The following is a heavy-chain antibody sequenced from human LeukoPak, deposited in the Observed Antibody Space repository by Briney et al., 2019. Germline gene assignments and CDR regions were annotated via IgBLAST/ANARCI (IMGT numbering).Heavy chain of an antibody. CDR2: IYPGDSDT. J-gene: IGHJ3*02. Sequence: GESLQISCQGSGYSFTSYWIGWVRPMPGKGLEWMGIIYPGDSDTRYSPSFQGQVTISADKSISTAYLQWSSLKASDTAMYYCARQAGPTSWGGAFDIWGQGTMVTVSS. CDR3: ARQAGPTSWGGAFDI. CDR1: GYSFTSYW. D-gene: IGHD3-16*01. V-gene: IGHV5-51*01.